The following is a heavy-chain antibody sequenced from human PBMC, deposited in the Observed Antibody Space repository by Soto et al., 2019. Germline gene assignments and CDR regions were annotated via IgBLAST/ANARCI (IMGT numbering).Heavy chain of an antibody. J-gene: IGHJ4*02. CDR2: IYYKGST. D-gene: IGHD4-17*01. V-gene: IGHV4-61*01. Sequence: SETLSLTCTVSVDSFSSGTYYWTWIRQPPGKGLEWIGYIYYKGSTNYDPSLKSRVTILVDTSRNQFSLKVSSVTAADTAVYCCARGLDYVGFDSWGQGTLVTVSS. CDR1: VDSFSSGTYY. CDR3: ARGLDYVGFDS.